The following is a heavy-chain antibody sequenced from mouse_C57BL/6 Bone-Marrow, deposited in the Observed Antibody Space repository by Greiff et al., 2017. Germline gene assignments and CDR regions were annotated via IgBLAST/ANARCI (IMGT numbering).Heavy chain of an antibody. V-gene: IGHV1-69*01. CDR2: IDPSDSYT. CDR1: GYTFTSYW. J-gene: IGHJ2*01. Sequence: QVQLQQPGAELVMPGASVKLSCKASGYTFTSYWMHWVKQRPGQCLEWIGEIDPSDSYTNYNQKFKGKSTLTVDKSSSTAYMQLSSLTSEDSAVYYCARAVPYYSNPDYWGQGTTLTVSS. D-gene: IGHD2-5*01. CDR3: ARAVPYYSNPDY.